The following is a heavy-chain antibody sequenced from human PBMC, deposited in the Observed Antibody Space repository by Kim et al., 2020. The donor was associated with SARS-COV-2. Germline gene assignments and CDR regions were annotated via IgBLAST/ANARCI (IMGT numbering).Heavy chain of an antibody. V-gene: IGHV3-21*01. CDR3: ASIAAAGGGGAFDI. Sequence: GGSLRLSCAASGFTFSSYSMNWVRQAPGKGLEWVSSISSSSSYIYYADSVKGRFTISRDNAKNSLYLQMNSLRAEDTAVYYCASIAAAGGGGAFDIWGQGTMVTVSS. CDR2: ISSSSSYI. D-gene: IGHD6-13*01. CDR1: GFTFSSYS. J-gene: IGHJ3*02.